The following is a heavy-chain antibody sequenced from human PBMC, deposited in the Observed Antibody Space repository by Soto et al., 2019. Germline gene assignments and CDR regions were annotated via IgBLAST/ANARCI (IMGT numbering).Heavy chain of an antibody. Sequence: SVKVSCKASGGTFSSYTISWVRQAPGQGLEWMGRIIPILGIANYAQKFQGRVTITADKSTSTAYMELSSLRSEDTAVYYCARDGRDYGDYHIGPKSHWFDPWGQGTLVTVSS. J-gene: IGHJ5*02. V-gene: IGHV1-69*04. D-gene: IGHD4-17*01. CDR1: GGTFSSYT. CDR3: ARDGRDYGDYHIGPKSHWFDP. CDR2: IIPILGIA.